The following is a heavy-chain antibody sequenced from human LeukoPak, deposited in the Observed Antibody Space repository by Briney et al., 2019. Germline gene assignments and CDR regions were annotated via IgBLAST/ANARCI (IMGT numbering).Heavy chain of an antibody. J-gene: IGHJ5*02. CDR3: ARDQNYYDSSGYPFDP. CDR1: GGSFSGYY. CDR2: INHSGST. D-gene: IGHD3-22*01. Sequence: SETLSLTCAVYGGSFSGYYWSWIRQPPGKGLEWIGEINHSGSTNYNPSLKSRVTISVDTSKNQFPLKLSSVTAEDTAVYYCARDQNYYDSSGYPFDPWGQGTLVTVSS. V-gene: IGHV4-34*01.